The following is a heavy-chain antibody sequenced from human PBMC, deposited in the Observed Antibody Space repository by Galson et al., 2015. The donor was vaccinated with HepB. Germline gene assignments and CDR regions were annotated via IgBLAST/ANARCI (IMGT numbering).Heavy chain of an antibody. CDR3: AKGFMGYGDSGAFDI. CDR1: GFTFSSYG. V-gene: IGHV3-30*02. Sequence: SLRLSCAASGFTFSSYGMHWVRQAPGKGLEWVAFIRYDGSNKYYADSVKGRFTISRDNSKNTLYLQMNSLRVEDTAVYYCAKGFMGYGDSGAFDIWGQGTMVTVSS. J-gene: IGHJ3*02. D-gene: IGHD4-17*01. CDR2: IRYDGSNK.